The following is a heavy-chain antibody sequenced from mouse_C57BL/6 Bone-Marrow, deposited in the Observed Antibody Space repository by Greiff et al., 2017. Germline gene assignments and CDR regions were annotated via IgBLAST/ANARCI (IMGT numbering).Heavy chain of an antibody. CDR3: ARDYYYSSSYFDV. CDR1: GFTFSDYG. Sequence: EVMLVESGGGLVKPGGSLKLSCAASGFTFSDYGMHWVRQAPEKGLEWVAYISSGSSTIYYADTVKGRSTISRDNSKNTPYMQLTSLRSEDTAMYVCARDYYYSSSYFDVGGKGTTLTVSS. V-gene: IGHV5-17*01. J-gene: IGHJ2*01. D-gene: IGHD1-1*01. CDR2: ISSGSSTI.